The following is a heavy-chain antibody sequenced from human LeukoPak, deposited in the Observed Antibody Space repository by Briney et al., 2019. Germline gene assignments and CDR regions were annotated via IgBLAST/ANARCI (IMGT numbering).Heavy chain of an antibody. CDR1: GGSISSSNW. D-gene: IGHD1-1*01. CDR3: ARPSGGTPLKRFDY. Sequence: PSETLSLTCAVSGGSISSSNWWSWVRQPPGKGLEWIGEIYHSGSTNYNPSLKSRVTISVGKSKNQFSLKLSSVTAADTAVYYCARPSGGTPLKRFDYWGQGTQVTVSS. J-gene: IGHJ4*02. CDR2: IYHSGST. V-gene: IGHV4-4*02.